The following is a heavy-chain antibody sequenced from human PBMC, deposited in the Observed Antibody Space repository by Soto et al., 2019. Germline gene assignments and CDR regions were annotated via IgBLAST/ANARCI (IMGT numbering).Heavy chain of an antibody. CDR2: IVVGSGNT. Sequence: QMQLVQSGPEVKKPGTSVKVSCKASGFTFTSSAVQWVRQARGQRLEWIGWIVVGSGNTNYAQKFQERVTITRDMSTSTAYMELSSLRSEDTAVYYCAAEGSVAARQINYYGMDVWGQGTTVTVSS. D-gene: IGHD6-6*01. CDR3: AAEGSVAARQINYYGMDV. CDR1: GFTFTSSA. J-gene: IGHJ6*02. V-gene: IGHV1-58*01.